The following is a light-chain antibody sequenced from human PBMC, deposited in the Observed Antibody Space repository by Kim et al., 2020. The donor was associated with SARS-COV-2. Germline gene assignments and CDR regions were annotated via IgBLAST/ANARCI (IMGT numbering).Light chain of an antibody. V-gene: IGLV2-14*03. Sequence: GQSLSISCTGTSSNIGSYNYVSWHQQHPGKAPKLMIYDVNKRPSGISSRFSGSKSGSTASLTISGLQAEDEADYYCSSFTTRSTLVFGGGTQLTVL. J-gene: IGLJ3*02. CDR2: DVN. CDR3: SSFTTRSTLV. CDR1: SSNIGSYNY.